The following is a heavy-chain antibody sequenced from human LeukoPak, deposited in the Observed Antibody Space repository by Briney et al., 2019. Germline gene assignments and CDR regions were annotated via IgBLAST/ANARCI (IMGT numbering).Heavy chain of an antibody. J-gene: IGHJ4*02. CDR1: GYTFTSYD. CDR3: ARGRALWLGLRNFDY. Sequence: GASVKVSCKASGYTFTSYDINWVRHATGQGLEWMGWMNPNSGNTGYAQKFQGRVTMTRNTSISTAYMELSSLRSEDTAVYYCARGRALWLGLRNFDYWGQGTLVTASS. V-gene: IGHV1-8*01. D-gene: IGHD3-10*01. CDR2: MNPNSGNT.